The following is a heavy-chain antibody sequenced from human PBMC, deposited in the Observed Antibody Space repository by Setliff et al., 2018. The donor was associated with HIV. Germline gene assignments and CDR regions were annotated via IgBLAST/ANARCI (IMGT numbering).Heavy chain of an antibody. CDR2: IYTSGST. D-gene: IGHD6-19*01. Sequence: SETLSLTCTVSGGSISSGSYYWSWIRQPAGKGLEWIGHIYTSGSTNYNPSLKSRVTISVDASKNQFSLKLSSVTAADTAVYYCARAEQWLVIDAFDIWGQGTMVTVSS. J-gene: IGHJ3*02. V-gene: IGHV4-61*09. CDR1: GGSISSGSYY. CDR3: ARAEQWLVIDAFDI.